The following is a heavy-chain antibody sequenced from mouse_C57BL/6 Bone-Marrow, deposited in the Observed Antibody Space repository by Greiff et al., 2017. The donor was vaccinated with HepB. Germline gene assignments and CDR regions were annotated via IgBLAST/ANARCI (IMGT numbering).Heavy chain of an antibody. D-gene: IGHD2-2*01. Sequence: VQLQQSGPELVKPGASVKIPCKASGYTFTDYNMDWVKQSHGKSLEWIGDINPNNGGTIYNQKFKGKATLTVDKSSSTAYMELRSLTSEDTAVYYCAREGIYYGYDFYYFDYWGQGTTLTVSS. V-gene: IGHV1-18*01. CDR3: AREGIYYGYDFYYFDY. CDR1: GYTFTDYN. J-gene: IGHJ2*01. CDR2: INPNNGGT.